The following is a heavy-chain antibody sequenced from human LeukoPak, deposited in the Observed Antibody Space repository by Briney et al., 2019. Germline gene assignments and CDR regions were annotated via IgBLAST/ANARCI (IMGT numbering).Heavy chain of an antibody. CDR2: ISSSSSTI. CDR1: GFTFSSYS. D-gene: IGHD4-17*01. J-gene: IGHJ5*02. Sequence: GGSLRLSCAASGFTFSSYSMNWVRQAPGKGLEWVSYISSSSSTIYYADSVKGRFTISRDNAKNSLYLQMNSLRAEDTAVYYCASGSYGWFDPWGQETLVTVSS. CDR3: ASGSYGWFDP. V-gene: IGHV3-48*04.